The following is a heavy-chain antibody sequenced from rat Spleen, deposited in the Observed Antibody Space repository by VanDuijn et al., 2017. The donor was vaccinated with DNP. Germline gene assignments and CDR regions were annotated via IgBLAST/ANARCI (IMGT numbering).Heavy chain of an antibody. V-gene: IGHV5-25*01. J-gene: IGHJ3*01. Sequence: EVHLVESGGGLVQPGRSMKLSCAASGFTFSNYDMAWVRQTPKKGLEWVATISTSGSRTYYPDSVKGRFTISRDNANRTLYLQMDSLRPEDTATYYCATSPGPNWFAYWGQGTLVTVSS. CDR2: ISTSGSRT. D-gene: IGHD1-4*01. CDR3: ATSPGPNWFAY. CDR1: GFTFSNYD.